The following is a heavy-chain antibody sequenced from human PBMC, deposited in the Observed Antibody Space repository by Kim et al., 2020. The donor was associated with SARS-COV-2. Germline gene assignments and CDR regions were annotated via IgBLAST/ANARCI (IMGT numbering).Heavy chain of an antibody. Sequence: QKFQDRVTITRDTSASTAYMELSSLRSEDTAVYYCARVGTYSRNWYYLDYWGQGTLVTVSS. J-gene: IGHJ4*02. V-gene: IGHV1-3*01. CDR3: ARVGTYSRNWYYLDY. D-gene: IGHD6-13*01.